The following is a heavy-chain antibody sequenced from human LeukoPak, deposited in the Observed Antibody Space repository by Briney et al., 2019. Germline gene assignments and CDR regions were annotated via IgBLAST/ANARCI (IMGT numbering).Heavy chain of an antibody. Sequence: GSSVKDSCKASGDTFSSYAISWVRQAPGQGLEWMGRIIPIFGTANYAQKFQGRVTITTDESTSTAYMELSSLRSEDTAVYYCARVEKGGTVDYWGQGTLVTVSS. CDR3: ARVEKGGTVDY. CDR1: GDTFSSYA. D-gene: IGHD1-1*01. J-gene: IGHJ4*02. CDR2: IIPIFGTA. V-gene: IGHV1-69*05.